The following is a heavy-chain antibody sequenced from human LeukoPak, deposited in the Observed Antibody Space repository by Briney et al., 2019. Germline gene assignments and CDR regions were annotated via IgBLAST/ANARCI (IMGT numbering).Heavy chain of an antibody. CDR2: IYTSGST. V-gene: IGHV4-61*02. Sequence: SETLSLTCTVSGGSISSGSYYWSWIRQPAGKGLEWIGRIYTSGSTNYNPSLKSRVTISVDTSKNQFSLKLSSVTAADTAVYYCARGRTYSSSWYDYYYYYMDVWGKGTTVTISS. D-gene: IGHD6-13*01. CDR3: ARGRTYSSSWYDYYYYYMDV. CDR1: GGSISSGSYY. J-gene: IGHJ6*03.